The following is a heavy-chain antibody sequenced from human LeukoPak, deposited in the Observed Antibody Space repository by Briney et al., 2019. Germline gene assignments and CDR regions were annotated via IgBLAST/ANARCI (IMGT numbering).Heavy chain of an antibody. CDR3: AKDRWGPGYYDSSGYPYFGGNDAFDI. V-gene: IGHV3-23*01. CDR1: GFTFSSYA. D-gene: IGHD3-22*01. CDR2: ISGSGGST. J-gene: IGHJ3*02. Sequence: GGSQRLSCAASGFTFSSYAMSWVRQAPGKGLEWVSAISGSGGSTYYADSVKGRFTISRDNSKNTLYLQMNSLRAEDTAVYYCAKDRWGPGYYDSSGYPYFGGNDAFDIWGQGTMVTVSS.